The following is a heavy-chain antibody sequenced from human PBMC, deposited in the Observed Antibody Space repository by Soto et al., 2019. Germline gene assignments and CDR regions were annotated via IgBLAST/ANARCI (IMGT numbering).Heavy chain of an antibody. Sequence: QVQLVQSGAEVRKPGSSVKVSCKASGGTFTTYDISWVRQAPGQGLEWMGGIIPLLDATKYAQKFQGRVTIAAEKSTGTAYMELSSLRSEDTAMYYCARDRSSSWYNGTFSFDSWGQGTLVTVSS. D-gene: IGHD6-19*01. CDR2: IIPLLDAT. J-gene: IGHJ4*02. CDR3: ARDRSSSWYNGTFSFDS. V-gene: IGHV1-69*06. CDR1: GGTFTTYD.